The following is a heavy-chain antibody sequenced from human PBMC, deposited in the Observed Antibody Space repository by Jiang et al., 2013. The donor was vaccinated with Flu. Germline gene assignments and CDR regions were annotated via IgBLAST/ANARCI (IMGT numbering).Heavy chain of an antibody. CDR2: IYYSGST. CDR1: GGSISSYY. D-gene: IGHD2-2*01. V-gene: IGHV4-59*01. Sequence: ETLSLTCTVSGGSISSYYWSWIRQPPRKGLEWIGYIYYSGSTNYNPSLKSRVTISVDTSKNQFSLKLSSVTAADTAVYYCARDSIVVVPARPNQERYYYYYGMDVWGQGTTVTVSS. CDR3: ARDSIVVVPARPNQERYYYYYGMDV. J-gene: IGHJ6*02.